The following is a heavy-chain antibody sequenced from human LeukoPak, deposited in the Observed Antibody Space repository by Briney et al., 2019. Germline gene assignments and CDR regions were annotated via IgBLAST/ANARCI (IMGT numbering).Heavy chain of an antibody. CDR3: ARGGSGWPFFDY. V-gene: IGHV4-61*09. CDR1: GGSISSGSYY. CDR2: INHSGST. Sequence: SQTLSLTCTVSGGSISSGSYYWSWIRQPAGKGLEWIGEINHSGSTNYNPSLKSRVTISVDTSKNQFSLKLSSVTAADTAVYYCARGGSGWPFFDYWGQGTLVTVSS. D-gene: IGHD6-19*01. J-gene: IGHJ4*02.